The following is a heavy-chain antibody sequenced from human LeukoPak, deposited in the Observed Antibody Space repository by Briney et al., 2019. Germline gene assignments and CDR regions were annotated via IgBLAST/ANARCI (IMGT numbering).Heavy chain of an antibody. CDR3: AKHMRATNTYSFFGLDV. Sequence: GGSLRLSCAATGFTFKDYGMHWVRQPPGKGLEWVSSNWNGGGTDYSDSVKGRFTISRDNAKNSLYLQLSSLRPEDTALYYCAKHMRATNTYSFFGLDVWGQGTTVTVSS. V-gene: IGHV3-9*01. D-gene: IGHD1-26*01. CDR2: SNWNGGGT. J-gene: IGHJ6*02. CDR1: GFTFKDYG.